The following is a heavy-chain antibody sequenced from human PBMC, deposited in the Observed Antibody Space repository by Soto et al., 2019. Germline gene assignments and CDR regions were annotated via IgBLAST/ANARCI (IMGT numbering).Heavy chain of an antibody. CDR3: GRDGTVTTKLYFDY. CDR2: ISAYKGNT. J-gene: IGHJ4*02. V-gene: IGHV1-18*01. Sequence: ASVKGSCKASGYTFTSDGISWVRQAPGQGLEWMGWISAYKGNTNYAQKLQGRVTMTTDTSTSTAYLELRSLRSDATAVYYCGRDGTVTTKLYFDYWGQGTMVTASS. D-gene: IGHD4-17*01. CDR1: GYTFTSDG.